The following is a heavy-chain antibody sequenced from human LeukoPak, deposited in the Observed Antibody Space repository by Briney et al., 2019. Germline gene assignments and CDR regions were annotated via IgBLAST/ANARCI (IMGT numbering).Heavy chain of an antibody. CDR2: INHSGST. D-gene: IGHD3-22*01. Sequence: SETLSLTCTVSGGSISSYYWSWIRQPPGKGLGWIGEINHSGSTNYNPSLKSRVTISVDTSKNQFSLKLTSVTAADTAVYYCATLGEYYDSSGYYYNWGQGTLVTVSS. J-gene: IGHJ4*02. CDR3: ATLGEYYDSSGYYYN. CDR1: GGSISSYY. V-gene: IGHV4-34*01.